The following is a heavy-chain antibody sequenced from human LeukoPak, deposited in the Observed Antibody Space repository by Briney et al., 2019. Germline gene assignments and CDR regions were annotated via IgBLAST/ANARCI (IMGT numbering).Heavy chain of an antibody. Sequence: SETLSLTCTVSGGSNSSYYWSWIRQPAGKGLEWIGRIYTSGSTNYNPSLKSRVTMSVDTSKNQFSLKLSSVTAADTAVYYCARDTYYYDSSGYYPNWFDPWGQGTLVTVSS. J-gene: IGHJ5*02. CDR2: IYTSGST. CDR3: ARDTYYYDSSGYYPNWFDP. CDR1: GGSNSSYY. D-gene: IGHD3-22*01. V-gene: IGHV4-4*07.